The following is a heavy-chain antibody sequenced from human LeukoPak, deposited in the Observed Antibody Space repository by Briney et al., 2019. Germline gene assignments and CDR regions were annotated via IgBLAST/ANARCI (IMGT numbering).Heavy chain of an antibody. V-gene: IGHV1-2*04. D-gene: IGHD5-24*01. J-gene: IGHJ4*02. Sequence: ASVKVSCKASGYTFTGYYMHWVRQAPGQGLEWMGWINPNSGGTNYAQKFQGWVTMTRDTSISTAYMELSRLRSDDTAEYYCARSEMATMTINFDYWGQGTLVTVSS. CDR1: GYTFTGYY. CDR3: ARSEMATMTINFDY. CDR2: INPNSGGT.